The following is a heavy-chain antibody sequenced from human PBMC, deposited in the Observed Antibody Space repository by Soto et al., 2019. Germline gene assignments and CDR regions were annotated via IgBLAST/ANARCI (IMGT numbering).Heavy chain of an antibody. V-gene: IGHV3-23*01. CDR3: AYDIWRVGATRGQGAIDH. J-gene: IGHJ4*02. Sequence: EVEVLESGGGLVQPGGSLRLSCTASGVTLSSYAMNWVRQAPGKGLEWVSGISASGADTGYADSVKGRFIISRDNSQNTLPLEMNSLRAEDRAVYYWAYDIWRVGATRGQGAIDHWGQGTLVTVSS. CDR1: GVTLSSYA. D-gene: IGHD1-26*01. CDR2: ISASGADT.